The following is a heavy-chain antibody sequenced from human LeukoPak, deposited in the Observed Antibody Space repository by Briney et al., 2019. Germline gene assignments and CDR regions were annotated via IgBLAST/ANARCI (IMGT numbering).Heavy chain of an antibody. V-gene: IGHV1-18*01. CDR3: ARGAPFQSSFPHYYYYMDV. CDR1: GYTFTSYD. J-gene: IGHJ6*03. CDR2: ISAYNGNT. D-gene: IGHD6-13*01. Sequence: ASVKVSCKASGYTFTSYDFSWVRQAPGQGLEWMGWISAYNGNTNYAQNLQGRVTMSTDTSTSTAYMELRSLRSDDTAVYYCARGAPFQSSFPHYYYYMDVWGKGTTVTVSS.